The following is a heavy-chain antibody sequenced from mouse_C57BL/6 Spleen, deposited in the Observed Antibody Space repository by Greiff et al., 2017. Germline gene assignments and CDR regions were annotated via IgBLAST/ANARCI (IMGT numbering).Heavy chain of an antibody. D-gene: IGHD1-1*01. CDR3: ARHGGSSYDAMDY. CDR1: GFSLTSYG. CDR2: IWSDGST. V-gene: IGHV2-6-1*01. J-gene: IGHJ4*01. Sequence: LQESGPGLVAPSQSLSITCTVSGFSLTSYGVHWVRQPPGKGLEWLVVIWSDGSTTYNSALKSRLSISKDNSKSQVFLKMNSLQTDDTAMYYCARHGGSSYDAMDYWGQGTSVTVSS.